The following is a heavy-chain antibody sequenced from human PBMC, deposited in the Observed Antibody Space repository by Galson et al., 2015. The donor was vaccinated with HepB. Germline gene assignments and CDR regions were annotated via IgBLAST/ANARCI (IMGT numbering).Heavy chain of an antibody. Sequence: SLRLSCAASGFTVSSNYMSWVRQAPGKGLEWVSVIYSGGSTYYADSVKGRFTIPRGNSKNTLYLQMNSLRAEDTAVYYCTTVLIWFGDPGHFDHWGQGTLVTVSS. J-gene: IGHJ4*02. V-gene: IGHV3-53*01. CDR3: TTVLIWFGDPGHFDH. CDR1: GFTVSSNY. CDR2: IYSGGST. D-gene: IGHD3-10*01.